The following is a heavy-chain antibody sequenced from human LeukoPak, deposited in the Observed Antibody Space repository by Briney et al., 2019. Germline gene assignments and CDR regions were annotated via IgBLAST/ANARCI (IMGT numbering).Heavy chain of an antibody. Sequence: SETLSLTCAVYGGSFSGYYWSRIRQPPGKGLEWIGEINHSGSTNYNSSLKSRVTISVDTSKNQFSLKLSSVTAADTAVYYCARAHSGSYYEFDYWGQGTLVTVSS. CDR3: ARAHSGSYYEFDY. CDR1: GGSFSGYY. D-gene: IGHD1-26*01. J-gene: IGHJ4*02. V-gene: IGHV4-34*01. CDR2: INHSGST.